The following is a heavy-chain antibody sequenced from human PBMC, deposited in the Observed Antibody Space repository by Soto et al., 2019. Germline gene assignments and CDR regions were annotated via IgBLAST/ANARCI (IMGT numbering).Heavy chain of an antibody. CDR2: IGSRGDYI. D-gene: IGHD2-21*01. CDR1: GYSFNNYN. V-gene: IGHV3-21*01. J-gene: IGHJ4*02. Sequence: EVQLVESGGGLVKPGGSLRLPCEASGYSFNNYNMNWARQEPGKGLEWVSSIGSRGDYIFYGDSVKGRFTISRDNAKNSLYLQMNGLGAEDTAVYYCTRGAEQNLFPFHYWGQGTLVTVSS. CDR3: TRGAEQNLFPFHY.